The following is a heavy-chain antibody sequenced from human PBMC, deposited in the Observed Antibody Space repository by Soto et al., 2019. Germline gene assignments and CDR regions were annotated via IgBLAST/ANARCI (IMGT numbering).Heavy chain of an antibody. D-gene: IGHD2-15*01. CDR2: ISSSSSYI. V-gene: IGHV3-21*01. CDR1: GFTFISYS. Sequence: PGGSLRLSCAASGFTFISYSRNWVRQAPGKGLEWVSSISSSSSYIYYADSVKGRFTISRDNAKNSLYLQMNSLRAEDTAVYYCARGFLDIVVVVAATDYYGMDVWGQGTTVTVSS. CDR3: ARGFLDIVVVVAATDYYGMDV. J-gene: IGHJ6*02.